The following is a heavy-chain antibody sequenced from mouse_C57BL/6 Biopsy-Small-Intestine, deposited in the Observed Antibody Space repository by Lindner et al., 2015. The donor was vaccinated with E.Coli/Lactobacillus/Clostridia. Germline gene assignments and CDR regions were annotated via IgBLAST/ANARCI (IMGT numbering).Heavy chain of an antibody. CDR3: AREGYSYAMDY. V-gene: IGHV5-4*01. J-gene: IGHJ4*01. CDR2: ISDGGSYT. Sequence: VQLQESGGGLVKPGGSLKLSCAASGFTFSSYAMSWVRQTPEKRLEWVATISDGGSYTYYPDNVKGRFTISRDNAKNNLYLQMSHLKSEDTAMYYCAREGYSYAMDYWGQGTSVTVSS. CDR1: GFTFSSYA.